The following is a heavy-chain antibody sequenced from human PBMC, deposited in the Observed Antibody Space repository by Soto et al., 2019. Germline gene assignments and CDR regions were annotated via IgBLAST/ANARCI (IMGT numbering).Heavy chain of an antibody. Sequence: LRLSCSASGFNLSSSAMNWVRQAPGKGLEWLSVISYDGSKKYYADSVKGRFTISRDDSKNTLYLQMHSLRADDTAVYYCTRDRCSGTSCYFRYWGQGTLVTVSS. CDR3: TRDRCSGTSCYFRY. V-gene: IGHV3-30-3*01. CDR2: ISYDGSKK. J-gene: IGHJ4*02. CDR1: GFNLSSSA. D-gene: IGHD2-2*01.